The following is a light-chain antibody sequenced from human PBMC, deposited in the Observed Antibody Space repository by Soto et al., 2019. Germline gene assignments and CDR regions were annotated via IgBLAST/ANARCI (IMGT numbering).Light chain of an antibody. J-gene: IGLJ1*01. CDR2: DVS. V-gene: IGLV2-11*01. CDR1: SSDVGGYNY. CDR3: CSYAGSYVYV. Sequence: QSVLTQPRSVSGSPGQSVSISCTGTSSDVGGYNYVSWYQQHPGKAPKLMLHDVSKRPSGVPDRFSGSKSGNTASLTISGLQAEDGADYYCCSYAGSYVYVFGTGTKVTVL.